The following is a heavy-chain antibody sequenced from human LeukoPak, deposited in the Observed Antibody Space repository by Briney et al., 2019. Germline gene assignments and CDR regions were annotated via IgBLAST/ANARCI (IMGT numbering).Heavy chain of an antibody. Sequence: PVASVKVSCKASGYTFTSYGISWVRQAPGQGLEWMGWISAYNGNTNYAQKLQGRVTMTTDTSTSTAYMELRSLRSDDTAVYYCARVGRYHVWGSYRYFDYWGQGTLVTVSS. V-gene: IGHV1-18*01. D-gene: IGHD3-16*02. CDR3: ARVGRYHVWGSYRYFDY. CDR2: ISAYNGNT. J-gene: IGHJ4*02. CDR1: GYTFTSYG.